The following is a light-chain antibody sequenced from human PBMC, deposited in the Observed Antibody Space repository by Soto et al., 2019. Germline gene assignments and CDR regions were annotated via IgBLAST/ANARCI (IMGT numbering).Light chain of an antibody. V-gene: IGKV3-20*01. Sequence: EIVLTQSPGTLSLSPGERATLSCRASQSVSSNYLAWYQQRPGQAPRLLIYDASSRATGVPDRVSGSGSGTDFTLTISRLEPEDFAVYYCQQYGGSPGTLGQGTKVDIK. CDR3: QQYGGSPGT. J-gene: IGKJ1*01. CDR2: DAS. CDR1: QSVSSNY.